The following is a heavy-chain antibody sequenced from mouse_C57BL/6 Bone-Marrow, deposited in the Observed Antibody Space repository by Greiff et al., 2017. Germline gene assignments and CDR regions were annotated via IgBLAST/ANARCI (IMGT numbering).Heavy chain of an antibody. Sequence: QVQLKQPGAELVMPGASVKLSCKASGYTFTSYWMHWVKQRPGQGLEWIGEIDPSDSYTNYNQKFKGKSTLTVDKSSSTAYMQLSSLTSEDSAVYYCAREGYYDYDLYYARDYWGQGTSVTVSS. J-gene: IGHJ4*01. CDR3: AREGYYDYDLYYARDY. D-gene: IGHD2-4*01. CDR1: GYTFTSYW. V-gene: IGHV1-69*01. CDR2: IDPSDSYT.